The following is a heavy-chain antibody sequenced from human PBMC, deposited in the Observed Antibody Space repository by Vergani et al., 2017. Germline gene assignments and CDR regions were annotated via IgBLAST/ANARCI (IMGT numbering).Heavy chain of an antibody. V-gene: IGHV4-31*02. CDR1: GFTFSSYA. D-gene: IGHD5-24*01. Sequence: VQLLESGGGLVQPGGSLRLSCAASGFTFSSYAMSWIRQHPGKGLEWIGYIYYSGSTYYNPSLKSRVTISVDTSKNQFSLKLSSVTAADTAVYYCAREGLRWLHKGGDWFDPWGQGTLVTVSS. CDR3: AREGLRWLHKGGDWFDP. CDR2: IYYSGST. J-gene: IGHJ5*02.